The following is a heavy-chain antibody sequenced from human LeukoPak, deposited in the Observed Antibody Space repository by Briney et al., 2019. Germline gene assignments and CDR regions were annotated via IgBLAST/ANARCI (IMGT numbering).Heavy chain of an antibody. J-gene: IGHJ5*02. CDR1: GFTFTIYA. CDR3: ARKYSSGWYGNWFDP. D-gene: IGHD6-19*01. V-gene: IGHV3-23*01. Sequence: PGGSLRLSCVASGFTFTIYAMSWVRQAPGKGLEWVSGTTDDGGRTYYADSVKGRFTISRDNSKNTLYLQMNSLRAEDTAVYYCARKYSSGWYGNWFDPWGQGTLVTVSP. CDR2: TTDDGGRT.